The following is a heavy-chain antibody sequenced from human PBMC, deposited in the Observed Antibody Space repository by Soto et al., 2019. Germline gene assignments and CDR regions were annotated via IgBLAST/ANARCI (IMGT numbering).Heavy chain of an antibody. CDR3: GRGGRLATSPTTIEARLFSRGAFWFDS. CDR2: INHSGST. CDR1: GGSFSGYY. J-gene: IGHJ5*01. D-gene: IGHD6-6*01. V-gene: IGHV4-34*01. Sequence: SETLSLTCAVYGGSFSGYYWSWIRQPPGKGLEWIGEINHSGSTNDNPSLKSRVTISVDTSKNQFSLKLNSVTAADTAVYYCGRGGRLATSPTTIEARLFSRGAFWFDSGGQGTLVT.